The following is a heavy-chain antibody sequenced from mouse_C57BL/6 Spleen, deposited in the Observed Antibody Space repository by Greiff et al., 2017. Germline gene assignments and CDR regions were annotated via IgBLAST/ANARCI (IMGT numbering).Heavy chain of an antibody. CDR2: IYPGSGST. J-gene: IGHJ1*03. CDR1: GYTFTSSW. D-gene: IGHD1-1*01. CDR3: ARTYYSGSSYEGYFDV. Sequence: QVQLQQPGAELVKPGASVKMSCKASGYTFTSSWITWVKQRPGPGLEWIGDIYPGSGSTNYNEKFKSKATLTVDTSSSTAYMQLSSLTSEDSAVYYCARTYYSGSSYEGYFDVWGTGTTVTVSS. V-gene: IGHV1-55*01.